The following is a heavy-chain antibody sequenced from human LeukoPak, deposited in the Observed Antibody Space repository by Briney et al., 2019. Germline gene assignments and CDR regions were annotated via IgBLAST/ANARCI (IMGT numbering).Heavy chain of an antibody. CDR1: GYPFTSHY. CDR3: ARDWAIFGYNYGVVGGRFDP. Sequence: ASVKVSCKASGYPFTSHYIHWVRQAPGQGLEWMGIINPSGDSTTYVQKFQGRVTMTRDKSTSTVYMELSSLRSEDTAVYYCARDWAIFGYNYGVVGGRFDPWGQGTLVTVSS. V-gene: IGHV1-46*01. CDR2: INPSGDST. J-gene: IGHJ5*02. D-gene: IGHD5-24*01.